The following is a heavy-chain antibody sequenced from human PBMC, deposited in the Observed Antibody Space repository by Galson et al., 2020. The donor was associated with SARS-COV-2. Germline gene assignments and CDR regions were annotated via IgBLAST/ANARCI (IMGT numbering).Heavy chain of an antibody. CDR2: IYFDDSET. D-gene: IGHD2-21*01. V-gene: IGHV5-51*01. CDR3: ARHRLVSNDYYFYYGLDV. CDR1: GHNFSKYW. J-gene: IGHJ6*02. Sequence: HGESLKISCQGSGHNFSKYWIGWVRQMPGKGLEWVGIIYFDDSETRYTPSFEGHVTISVDKSINTAYLQWNNLRASDTAMYYCARHRLVSNDYYFYYGLDVWGQGTTVTVSS.